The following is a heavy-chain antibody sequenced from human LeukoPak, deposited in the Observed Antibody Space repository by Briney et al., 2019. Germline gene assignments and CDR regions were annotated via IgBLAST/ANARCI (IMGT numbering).Heavy chain of an antibody. CDR2: ISSSSSYI. CDR3: AKEVGTRYYGSGSFYYYYYYMDV. V-gene: IGHV3-21*04. Sequence: GGSLRLSCAASGFTFSSYSMNWVRQAPGKGLEWVSSISSSSSYINYADSVKGRFTISRDNAKNSLYLQMNSLRAEDTAVYYCAKEVGTRYYGSGSFYYYYYYMDVWGKGTTVTVSS. J-gene: IGHJ6*03. CDR1: GFTFSSYS. D-gene: IGHD3-10*01.